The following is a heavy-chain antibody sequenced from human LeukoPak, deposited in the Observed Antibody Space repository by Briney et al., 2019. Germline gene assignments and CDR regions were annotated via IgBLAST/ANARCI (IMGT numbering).Heavy chain of an antibody. CDR3: VKGGATVTTVPID. D-gene: IGHD4-17*01. V-gene: IGHV3-64D*06. J-gene: IGHJ4*02. CDR1: GFTFSSYA. CDR2: ISGNGGST. Sequence: GGSLRLSCSASGFTFSSYAMHWVRQAPGKGLEYVSVISGNGGSTYYADSAKGRFTISRDNSKNTLYLQMSSLRAEDTAVYYCVKGGATVTTVPIDWGQGTLVTVSS.